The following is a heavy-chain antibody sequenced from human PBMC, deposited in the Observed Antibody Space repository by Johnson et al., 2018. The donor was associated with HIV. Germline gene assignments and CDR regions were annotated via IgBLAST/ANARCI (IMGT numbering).Heavy chain of an antibody. CDR1: GFTFGNYW. Sequence: VQLVESGGGLVQPGGSLRLSCAASGFTFGNYWMSWVRQAPGKGLEWVANIQQDGSEKYYVDSVKGRFTISRDNPRNTLYLQMNSLRVEDTAVYYCARALSRFGVSDAFDVWGQGTMVTVSS. J-gene: IGHJ3*01. V-gene: IGHV3-7*05. D-gene: IGHD3-10*01. CDR3: ARALSRFGVSDAFDV. CDR2: IQQDGSEK.